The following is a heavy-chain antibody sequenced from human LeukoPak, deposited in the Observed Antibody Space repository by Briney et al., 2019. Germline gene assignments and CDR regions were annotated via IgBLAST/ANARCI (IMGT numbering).Heavy chain of an antibody. Sequence: GGSLRLSCAASGFTFSDYYMSWIRQAPGKGLEWVSYISSSGSTIYYADSVKGRFTISRDNAKNSLYLQMNSLRAEDTAVYYCAKSPVVRGVVAYYFDYWGQGTLVTVSS. J-gene: IGHJ4*02. D-gene: IGHD3-10*01. V-gene: IGHV3-11*01. CDR3: AKSPVVRGVVAYYFDY. CDR2: ISSSGSTI. CDR1: GFTFSDYY.